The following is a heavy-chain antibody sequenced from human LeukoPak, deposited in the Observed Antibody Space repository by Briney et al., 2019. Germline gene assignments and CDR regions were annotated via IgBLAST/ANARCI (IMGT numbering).Heavy chain of an antibody. CDR3: AGDSSLPLRLVRGMDV. CDR2: ISGSGGNT. J-gene: IGHJ6*02. CDR1: GFTFTTYA. V-gene: IGHV3-21*01. Sequence: GGSLRLSCAASGFTFTTYAMGWVRQAPGKGLEWVSAISGSGGNTYHADSVKGRFTISRDNAKNSLYLQMNSLRAEDTAVYYCAGDSSLPLRLVRGMDVWGQGTTVTVSS. D-gene: IGHD6-6*01.